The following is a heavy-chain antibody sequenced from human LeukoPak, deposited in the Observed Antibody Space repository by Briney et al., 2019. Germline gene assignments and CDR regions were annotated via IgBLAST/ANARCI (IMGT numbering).Heavy chain of an antibody. CDR1: GYTFTGYY. CDR3: ARGYYETPENDGAFDI. J-gene: IGHJ3*02. D-gene: IGHD3-22*01. CDR2: INPNSGGT. Sequence: ASVKVSCKASGYTFTGYYMHWVRQAPGQGLEWMGWINPNSGGTNYAQKFQGRVTMTRDTSISTAYMELSRLRSDDTAVYYCARGYYETPENDGAFDIWGQGTMVTVSS. V-gene: IGHV1-2*02.